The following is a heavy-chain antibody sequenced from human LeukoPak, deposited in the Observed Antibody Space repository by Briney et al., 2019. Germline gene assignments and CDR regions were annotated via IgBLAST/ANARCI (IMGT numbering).Heavy chain of an antibody. CDR2: IYYSGSR. D-gene: IGHD5-24*01. CDR3: ARDLGGDGFNLRNWFDP. Sequence: SETLSLTCTVSGGSINSADYYWSWIRQHPGKGLEWIGYIYYSGSRYYNPSLKSRVSISIDTSKNQFSLNLSSVTAADTAVYYCARDLGGDGFNLRNWFDPWGQGTLVTGSS. CDR1: GGSINSADYY. J-gene: IGHJ5*02. V-gene: IGHV4-31*03.